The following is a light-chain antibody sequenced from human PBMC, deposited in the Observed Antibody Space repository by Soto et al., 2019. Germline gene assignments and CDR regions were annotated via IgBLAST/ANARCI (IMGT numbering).Light chain of an antibody. Sequence: IVLTQSPGTLSLSPGERATLSCRASQSVSSSYLAWYQQKPGQAPRLLIYGASSGATGIPDRFSGSGSGTDFTLTISRLETEDFAVYYCQQYGSSRWTFGQGTKVDIK. CDR2: GAS. V-gene: IGKV3-20*01. CDR3: QQYGSSRWT. CDR1: QSVSSSY. J-gene: IGKJ1*01.